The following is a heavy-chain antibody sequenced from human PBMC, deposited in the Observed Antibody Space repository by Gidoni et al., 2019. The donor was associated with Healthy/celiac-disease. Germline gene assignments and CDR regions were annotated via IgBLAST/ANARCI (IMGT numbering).Heavy chain of an antibody. V-gene: IGHV3-23*04. CDR2: ISGSGGST. CDR1: GVTFSSYA. D-gene: IGHD6-19*01. J-gene: IGHJ4*02. Sequence: EVQLVESGGGLVQPVGSLRLSCAASGVTFSSYAMSWVRQAPGKGLEWVSAISGSGGSTYYADSVKGRFTISRDNSKNTLYLQMNSLRAEDTAVYYCAKGTLTAGYSSGWPRDYWGQGTLVTVSS. CDR3: AKGTLTAGYSSGWPRDY.